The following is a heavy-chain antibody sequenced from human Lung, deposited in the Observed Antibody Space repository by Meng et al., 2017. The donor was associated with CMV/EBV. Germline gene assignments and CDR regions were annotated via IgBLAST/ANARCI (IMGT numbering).Heavy chain of an antibody. D-gene: IGHD2-2*01. Sequence: ASVXVSXXASGYTFTTYDINWVRQATGQGLEWMGWMNPNSGNTGYAQKFQGRVTLTRVTSISTAHMELSSLTSDDTAVYYCARTRIEVEPDGRKIKYYNYGMDVWGQGTTVTVSS. CDR2: MNPNSGNT. V-gene: IGHV1-8*02. J-gene: IGHJ6*02. CDR1: GYTFTTYD. CDR3: ARTRIEVEPDGRKIKYYNYGMDV.